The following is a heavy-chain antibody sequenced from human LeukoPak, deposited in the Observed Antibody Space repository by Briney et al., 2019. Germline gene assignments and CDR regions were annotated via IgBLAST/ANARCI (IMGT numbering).Heavy chain of an antibody. CDR2: IKLDGSVK. D-gene: IGHD2-2*01. CDR1: GFTFSSYW. CDR3: ARDTRGESDY. Sequence: PGGSLRLSCAASGFTFSSYWMSWVRQAPGKGLEWVANIKLDGSVKHYVDSVKGRFTISRDNAKNSLYLQMNSLRAEDTAVYYCARDTRGESDYWGQGTLVTVSS. V-gene: IGHV3-7*01. J-gene: IGHJ4*02.